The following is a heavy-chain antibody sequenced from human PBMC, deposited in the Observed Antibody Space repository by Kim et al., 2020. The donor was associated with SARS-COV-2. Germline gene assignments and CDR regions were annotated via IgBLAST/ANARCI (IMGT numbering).Heavy chain of an antibody. D-gene: IGHD2-2*02. J-gene: IGHJ6*02. V-gene: IGHV3-21*01. Sequence: GGSLRLSCAASGFTFSSYSMNWVRQAPGKGLEWVSSISSSSSYIYYADSVKGRFTISRDNAKNSLYLQMNSLRAEDTAVYYCARVGAIRGNYYYYGMDVWGQGTTVTVSS. CDR1: GFTFSSYS. CDR3: ARVGAIRGNYYYYGMDV. CDR2: ISSSSSYI.